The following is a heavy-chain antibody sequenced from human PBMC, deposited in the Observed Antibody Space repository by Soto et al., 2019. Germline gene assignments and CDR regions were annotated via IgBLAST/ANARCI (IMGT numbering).Heavy chain of an antibody. CDR3: ARDRREGYCSSTSCYLYYYGMDV. CDR1: VFTFISYS. CDR2: ISSSSSYI. D-gene: IGHD2-2*01. J-gene: IGHJ6*02. Sequence: PGWSLRLSCASSVFTFISYSMNWVRQAPGKGLEWVSSISSSSSYIYYADSVKGRFTISRDNAKNSLYLQMNSLRAEDTAVYYCARDRREGYCSSTSCYLYYYGMDVWGQGTTVTVSS. V-gene: IGHV3-21*01.